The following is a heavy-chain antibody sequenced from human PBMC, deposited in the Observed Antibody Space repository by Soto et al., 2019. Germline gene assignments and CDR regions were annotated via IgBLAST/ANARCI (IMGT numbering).Heavy chain of an antibody. CDR2: IYYSGTS. CDR3: ARLRISTVTTTYYWDY. CDR1: GGSIRDDTYY. V-gene: IGHV4-39*01. D-gene: IGHD4-17*01. Sequence: PSETLSLTCTVSGGSIRDDTYYWGWIRQPPGKGLEWIGSIYYSGTSSYNPSLKSRVTMSVDTSKKQLSLRLSSVTAADTAVYYCARLRISTVTTTYYWDYWGQGTLVTVSS. J-gene: IGHJ4*02.